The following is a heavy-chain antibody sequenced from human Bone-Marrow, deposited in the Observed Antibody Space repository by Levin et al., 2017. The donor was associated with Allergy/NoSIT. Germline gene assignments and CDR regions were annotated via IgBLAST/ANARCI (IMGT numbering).Heavy chain of an antibody. D-gene: IGHD6-6*01. V-gene: IGHV3-23*01. Sequence: GGSLRLSCAASGFTFSDYAMSWVRQAPGKGLEWVSAISGRGDTTYYADSVRGRFTISRDNSKNTLYLQLNSLRIEDTALYFCAKRMASRPLSFDYWSQGTLVSVSS. CDR1: GFTFSDYA. CDR2: ISGRGDTT. CDR3: AKRMASRPLSFDY. J-gene: IGHJ4*02.